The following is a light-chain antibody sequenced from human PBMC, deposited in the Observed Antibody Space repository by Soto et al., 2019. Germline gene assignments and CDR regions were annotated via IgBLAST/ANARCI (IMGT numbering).Light chain of an antibody. CDR3: QQSYSTPHT. CDR1: QSISSY. J-gene: IGKJ1*01. Sequence: DIQMTQSPSSLSASVGDRVTITCRASQSISSYLNWYQQKPGKAPKLLIYAASSLQSGVPSRFSGSGSGTDSTLTISSLQPEDFATYYCQQSYSTPHTFGQGTKVDI. CDR2: AAS. V-gene: IGKV1-39*01.